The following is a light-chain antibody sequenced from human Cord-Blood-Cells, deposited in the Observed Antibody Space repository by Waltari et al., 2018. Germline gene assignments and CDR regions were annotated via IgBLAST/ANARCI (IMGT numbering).Light chain of an antibody. CDR1: QSISSW. CDR2: DAS. CDR3: QQYNSYSWT. J-gene: IGKJ1*01. V-gene: IGKV1-5*01. Sequence: DIQMTQSPSTLSASVVDRVTLTCPASQSISSWLAWYQQKPGKAPKLLIYDASSLESGVPSRFSGSGSGTEFTLTISSLQPDDFATYYCQQYNSYSWTFGQGTKVEIK.